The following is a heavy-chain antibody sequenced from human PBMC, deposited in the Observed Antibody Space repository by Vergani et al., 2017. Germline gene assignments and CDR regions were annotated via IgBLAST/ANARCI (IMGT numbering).Heavy chain of an antibody. D-gene: IGHD2-15*01. CDR1: GGSLSSYY. CDR2: IYYSGST. CDR3: ARSIVVVAATPSTAFDI. J-gene: IGHJ3*02. Sequence: QVQLQESGPGLVKPSETLSLTCTVSGGSLSSYYWSWIRPPPGKGLEWIGYIYYSGSTNYNPSLKSRVTISVDTSKNQFSLKLSSVTAADPAVYYFARSIVVVAATPSTAFDIWGQGTMVTVSS. V-gene: IGHV4-59*01.